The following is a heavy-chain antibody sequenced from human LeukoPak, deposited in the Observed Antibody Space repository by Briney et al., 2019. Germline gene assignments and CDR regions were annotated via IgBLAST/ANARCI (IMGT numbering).Heavy chain of an antibody. V-gene: IGHV3-30-3*01. Sequence: GGSLRLSCAASGLTFSSYAMHWVRQAPGKGLEWVALISYDGNNKYHADSVKGRFTISRDNSKNTLYMQMSSLRSQVTAVSYCARAGDYGSGSFRWRHFDYWGQGTLVTVSS. J-gene: IGHJ4*02. D-gene: IGHD3-10*01. CDR2: ISYDGNNK. CDR3: ARAGDYGSGSFRWRHFDY. CDR1: GLTFSSYA.